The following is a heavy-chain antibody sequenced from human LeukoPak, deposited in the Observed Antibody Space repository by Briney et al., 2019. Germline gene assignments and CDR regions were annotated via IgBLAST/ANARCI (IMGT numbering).Heavy chain of an antibody. CDR1: GFTFGDYA. D-gene: IGHD6-6*01. CDR3: TRDLGWYSSSSGY. CDR2: IRSRAYGGTT. J-gene: IGHJ4*02. Sequence: GGSLRLSCTASGFTFGDYAMSWFRPAPGKGLEWVGFIRSRAYGGTTEYAASVRGRFTISRDDSKSIAYLQMNSLKTEDIAVYYCTRDLGWYSSSSGYWGQGTLVTVSS. V-gene: IGHV3-49*03.